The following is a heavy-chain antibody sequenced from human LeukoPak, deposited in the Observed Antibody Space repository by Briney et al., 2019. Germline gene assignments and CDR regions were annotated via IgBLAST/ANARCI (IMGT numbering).Heavy chain of an antibody. V-gene: IGHV3-48*02. Sequence: GGSLRLSCAASGFTFSSYNMNWVRQAPGKGLEWVSYIGTSSSTIYYADSVKGRFTISRDNARNSLYLQMNSLRDEDTAVYYCARHDYGGNSGDYWGQGTLVTVSS. CDR2: IGTSSSTI. CDR1: GFTFSSYN. CDR3: ARHDYGGNSGDY. J-gene: IGHJ4*02. D-gene: IGHD4-23*01.